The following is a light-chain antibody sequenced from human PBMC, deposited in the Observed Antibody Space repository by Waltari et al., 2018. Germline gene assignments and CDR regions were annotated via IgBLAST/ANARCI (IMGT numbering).Light chain of an antibody. CDR1: QNIKIY. CDR2: DAS. V-gene: IGKV3-11*01. CDR3: QQRWSGGT. J-gene: IGKJ4*01. Sequence: EIVLTQSLATMSLSTGERATLSCRASQNIKIYLSWYQQRHGQAPRLLIYDASKRATGVPGRFSGSGFGTDFTLTISGLEPEDSAVYFCQQRWSGGTFGAGTKVEI.